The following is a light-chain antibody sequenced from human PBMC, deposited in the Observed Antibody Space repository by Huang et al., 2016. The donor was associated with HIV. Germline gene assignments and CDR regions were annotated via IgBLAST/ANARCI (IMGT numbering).Light chain of an antibody. V-gene: IGKV3-15*01. Sequence: ETVMTQSPATLSVSPGERATLSCRASQSVSSNLAWYQQKPGQAPRRLIYGASTRATGIPARFSGSGSGTEFTLTINSLQPGDFAVYYCQQYNNWPPYTFGQGTKLEIK. CDR2: GAS. CDR1: QSVSSN. J-gene: IGKJ2*01. CDR3: QQYNNWPPYT.